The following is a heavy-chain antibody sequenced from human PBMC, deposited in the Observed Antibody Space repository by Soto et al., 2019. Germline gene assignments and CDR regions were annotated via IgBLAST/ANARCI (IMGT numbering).Heavy chain of an antibody. Sequence: TGGSLRLSCAASGFTFSSYGMHWVRQAPGKGLEWVAVISYDGSNKYYADSVKGRFTISRDNSKNTLYLQMNSLRAEDTAVYYCAKDKGDIVVVPAADFDYWGQGTLVTVSS. D-gene: IGHD2-2*01. J-gene: IGHJ4*02. CDR3: AKDKGDIVVVPAADFDY. CDR2: ISYDGSNK. CDR1: GFTFSSYG. V-gene: IGHV3-30*18.